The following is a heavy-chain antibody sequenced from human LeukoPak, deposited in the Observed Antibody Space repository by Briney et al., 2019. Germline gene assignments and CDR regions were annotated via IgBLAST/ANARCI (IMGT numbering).Heavy chain of an antibody. J-gene: IGHJ4*02. CDR2: IYSGGST. CDR1: GFTVSSNY. Sequence: GGSLRLPCAASGFTVSSNYMSWVRQAPGKGLEWVSVIYSGGSTYYADSVKGRFTISRDNSKNTLYLQMNSLRAEDTAVYYCLGYYYGSGSYYSGVDYWGQGTLVTVSS. CDR3: LGYYYGSGSYYSGVDY. D-gene: IGHD3-10*01. V-gene: IGHV3-66*01.